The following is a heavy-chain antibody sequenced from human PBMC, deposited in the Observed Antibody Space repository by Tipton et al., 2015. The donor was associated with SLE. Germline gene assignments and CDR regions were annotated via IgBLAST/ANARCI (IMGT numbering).Heavy chain of an antibody. CDR1: GFTFSSYT. CDR3: FRAAAGGAFDI. D-gene: IGHD6-13*01. V-gene: IGHV3-21*01. CDR2: ITSSSNYI. Sequence: SLRLSCAASGFTFSSYTMNWVRQAPGKGLEWVSSITSSSNYIYYADSVRGRFTISRDNAKNSLYLQMNSLRAEDTAVYYCFRAAAGGAFDIWGQGTMVTVSS. J-gene: IGHJ3*02.